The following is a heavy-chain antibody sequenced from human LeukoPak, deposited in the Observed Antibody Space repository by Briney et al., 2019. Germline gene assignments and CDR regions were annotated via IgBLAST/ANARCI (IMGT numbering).Heavy chain of an antibody. Sequence: SETLSLTCTVSGGSISSYYWSWIRQPPGKGLEWIGYIYYSGSTNYNPSLKSRVTISVDTSKNPFSLKLSSVTAADTAVYYCARESYGDYPSNWFDPWGQGTLVTVSS. D-gene: IGHD4-17*01. CDR1: GGSISSYY. CDR2: IYYSGST. J-gene: IGHJ5*02. V-gene: IGHV4-59*01. CDR3: ARESYGDYPSNWFDP.